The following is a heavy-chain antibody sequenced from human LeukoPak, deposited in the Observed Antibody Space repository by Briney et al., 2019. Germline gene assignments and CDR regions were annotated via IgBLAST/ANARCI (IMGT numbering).Heavy chain of an antibody. CDR3: ARDLAAADTYYYYYGMDV. CDR1: GGSISSYY. D-gene: IGHD6-13*01. CDR2: IYTSGST. V-gene: IGHV4-4*07. J-gene: IGHJ6*02. Sequence: SETLSLTCTVSGGSISSYYWSWIRQPAGKGLEWIGRIYTSGSTNYNPSLKSRVIISVDTSKNHFSLKLSSVTAADTAVYYCARDLAAADTYYYYYGMDVWGQGTTVTVSS.